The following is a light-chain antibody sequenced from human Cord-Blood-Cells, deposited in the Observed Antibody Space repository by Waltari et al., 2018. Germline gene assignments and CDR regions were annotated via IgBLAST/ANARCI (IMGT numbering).Light chain of an antibody. J-gene: IGKJ1*01. CDR3: QQNYSYPQT. V-gene: IGKV1-8*01. CDR1: QGISSY. Sequence: AIRITQSPSSLSASTGDRVTITCRASQGISSYLAWYQQKPGKAPKLLIYAASTLQSGVPSRFSGSGSGTDFTLTISCLQSEDFATYYCQQNYSYPQTFGQGTKVEIK. CDR2: AAS.